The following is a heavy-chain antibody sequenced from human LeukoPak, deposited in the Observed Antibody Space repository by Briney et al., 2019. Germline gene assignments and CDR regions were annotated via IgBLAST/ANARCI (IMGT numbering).Heavy chain of an antibody. Sequence: PGRSLRPPCAASGFTFSSYVMHWVRQAPGKGLEWVAVISYDGSNKFYADSVKGRFTISRDNSKNTLYLQMNILRPEDTAVYYCARDYGDYGASLDYWGQGTLVTVSS. J-gene: IGHJ4*02. CDR2: ISYDGSNK. CDR3: ARDYGDYGASLDY. CDR1: GFTFSSYV. D-gene: IGHD4-17*01. V-gene: IGHV3-30-3*01.